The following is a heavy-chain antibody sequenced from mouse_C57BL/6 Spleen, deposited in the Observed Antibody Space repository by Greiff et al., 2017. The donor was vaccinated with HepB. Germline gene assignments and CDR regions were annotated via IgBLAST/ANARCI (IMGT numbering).Heavy chain of an antibody. CDR3: ARFYGSSYDYFDY. CDR2: ISDGGSYT. D-gene: IGHD1-1*01. CDR1: GFTFSSYA. Sequence: EVKLVESGGGLVKPGGSLKLSCAASGFTFSSYAMSWVRQTPEKRLEWVATISDGGSYTYYPDNVKGRFTISRDNAKNNLYLQMSHLKSEDTAMYYCARFYGSSYDYFDYWGQGTTLTVSS. J-gene: IGHJ2*01. V-gene: IGHV5-4*03.